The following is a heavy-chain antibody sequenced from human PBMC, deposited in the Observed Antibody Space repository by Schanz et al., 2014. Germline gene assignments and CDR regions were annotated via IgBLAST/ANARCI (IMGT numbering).Heavy chain of an antibody. V-gene: IGHV3-21*01. CDR3: AKDKRGRSSWFFDY. J-gene: IGHJ4*02. CDR2: ISATSNFV. Sequence: QLVEFGGGLVKPGGSLRLSCATSGFNLRRYSMNWVRQAPGGGLEWVSSISATSNFVHYAASVEGRFTVSRDNANNVMYLQMNSLRVGDTAMYYCAKDKRGRSSWFFDYWGQGTLVTVSS. CDR1: GFNLRRYS. D-gene: IGHD6-13*01.